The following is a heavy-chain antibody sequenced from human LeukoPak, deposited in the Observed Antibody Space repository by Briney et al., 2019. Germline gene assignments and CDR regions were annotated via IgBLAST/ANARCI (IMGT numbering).Heavy chain of an antibody. V-gene: IGHV4-4*07. J-gene: IGHJ3*02. CDR2: IYTSGST. Sequence: PSETLSLTCTVSGGSISSYYWSWIRQPAGKGLEWIGRIYTSGSTNYNPSLKSRVTMSVDTSKNQFSLKLSSVTAADTAVYYCARVVPKAVAGTGAFDIWGQGTMVTVSS. CDR1: GGSISSYY. CDR3: ARVVPKAVAGTGAFDI. D-gene: IGHD6-19*01.